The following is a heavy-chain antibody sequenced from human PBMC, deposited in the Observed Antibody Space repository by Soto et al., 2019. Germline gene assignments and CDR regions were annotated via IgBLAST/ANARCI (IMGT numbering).Heavy chain of an antibody. Sequence: PSETLSLTCTVSGGSISNYYWSWVRQSPGKGLEWIGYIFYIGTTNYNPSLKSRVTISLDTSKNQFSLKLRSVTAAGTAVYYCVRGGGGYGNGTIDYWGQGTLVTVSS. CDR2: IFYIGTT. V-gene: IGHV4-59*01. CDR3: VRGGGGYGNGTIDY. J-gene: IGHJ4*02. D-gene: IGHD5-18*01. CDR1: GGSISNYY.